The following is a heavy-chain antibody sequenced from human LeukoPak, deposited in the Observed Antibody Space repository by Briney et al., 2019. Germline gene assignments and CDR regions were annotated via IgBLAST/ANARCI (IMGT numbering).Heavy chain of an antibody. Sequence: SETLSLTCAVYGGSFSGYRWTWIRQPPGKGLEWIGEINDSHSGSTNDNPSLKSRVTISVDTSKNQVSLKLSSVTAADTAVYYCARHDKAIFLLGLLAAAADYWGQGTLVTVSS. CDR3: ARHDKAIFLLGLLAAAADY. J-gene: IGHJ4*02. CDR2: INDSHSGST. CDR1: GGSFSGYR. D-gene: IGHD6-13*01. V-gene: IGHV4-34*01.